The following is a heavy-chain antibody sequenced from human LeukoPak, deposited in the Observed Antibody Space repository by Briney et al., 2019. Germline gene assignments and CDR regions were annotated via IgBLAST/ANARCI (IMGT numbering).Heavy chain of an antibody. J-gene: IGHJ4*02. CDR2: IMNDGSNK. Sequence: GGSLRLSCAASGFTFSSYGMHWVRQAPGKGLEWVAFIMNDGSNKYYGDSVKGRFTISRDNAKNSLYLQMNSLRAEDTAVYYCARESKDIVATIDYWGQGTLVTVSS. D-gene: IGHD5-12*01. V-gene: IGHV3-30*02. CDR1: GFTFSSYG. CDR3: ARESKDIVATIDY.